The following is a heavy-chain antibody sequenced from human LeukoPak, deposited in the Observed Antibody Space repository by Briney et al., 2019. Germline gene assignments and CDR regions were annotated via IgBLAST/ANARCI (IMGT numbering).Heavy chain of an antibody. CDR2: IKSKTDGGTT. J-gene: IGHJ4*02. Sequence: GGSLRLSCAASGFTFSNAWMSWVRQAPGKGLEWVGRIKSKTDGGTTDYAAPVKGRFTISRDDSKNTLYLQMNSLKTEDTAVYYCTTEYSSGWYGPPNFDYWGQGTLVTVSS. CDR1: GFTFSNAW. CDR3: TTEYSSGWYGPPNFDY. D-gene: IGHD6-19*01. V-gene: IGHV3-15*01.